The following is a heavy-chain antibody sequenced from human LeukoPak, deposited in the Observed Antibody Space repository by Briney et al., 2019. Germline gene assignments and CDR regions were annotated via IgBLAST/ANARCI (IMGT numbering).Heavy chain of an antibody. D-gene: IGHD6-19*01. CDR3: ARGAYSSGWYGAFDI. CDR1: GGSISSYY. J-gene: IGHJ3*02. CDR2: IYYSGST. Sequence: PSETLYLTCTVSGGSISSYYWSWIRQPPGKGLEWIGYIYYSGSTNYNPSLKSRVTISVDTSKNQFSLKLSSVTAADTAVYYCARGAYSSGWYGAFDIWGQGTMVTVSS. V-gene: IGHV4-59*08.